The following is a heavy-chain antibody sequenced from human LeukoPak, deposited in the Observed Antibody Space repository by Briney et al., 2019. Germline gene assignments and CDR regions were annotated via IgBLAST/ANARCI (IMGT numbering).Heavy chain of an antibody. CDR2: IYYSGST. CDR3: ARHTAEKYNWFDR. CDR1: GGSISSYY. V-gene: IGHV4-59*08. Sequence: SETLSLTCTVSGGSISSYYWSWIRQPPGKGLEWIGYIYYSGSTNYNPSLKSRVTISVDTSVNQFSLKVSSVTAADTAVYYCARHTAEKYNWFDRWGQGTLVTVSS. J-gene: IGHJ5*02. D-gene: IGHD5-24*01.